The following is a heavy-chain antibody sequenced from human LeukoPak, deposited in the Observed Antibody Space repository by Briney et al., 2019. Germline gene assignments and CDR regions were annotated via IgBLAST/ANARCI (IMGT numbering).Heavy chain of an antibody. J-gene: IGHJ5*02. CDR1: GFTLSSYA. V-gene: IGHV3-23*01. Sequence: GGSLRLSCAASGFTLSSYAMTWVRQAPGKGLEWVSAISGSGGSTYYADSVKGRFTISRDNSKNTLYLQMNSLRAEDTAVYYCAKDPEIVVVITGWFDPWGQGTLVTVSS. CDR2: ISGSGGST. CDR3: AKDPEIVVVITGWFDP. D-gene: IGHD3-22*01.